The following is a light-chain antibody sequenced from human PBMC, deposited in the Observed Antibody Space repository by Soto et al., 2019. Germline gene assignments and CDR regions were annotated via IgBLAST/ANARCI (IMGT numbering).Light chain of an antibody. V-gene: IGKV1-5*03. CDR3: QQYNSYPWT. CDR1: QSISSW. Sequence: DIQMTQSPSTLSASVGDRVTITCRASQSISSWLAWYQQKPGKAPKLLIYKASSLESGVPSRFSGSGYGTKFTLTISSLQPDDFATYYCQQYNSYPWTFGQGTKV. CDR2: KAS. J-gene: IGKJ1*01.